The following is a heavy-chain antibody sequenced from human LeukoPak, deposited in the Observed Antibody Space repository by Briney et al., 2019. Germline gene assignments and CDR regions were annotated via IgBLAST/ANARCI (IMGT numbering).Heavy chain of an antibody. D-gene: IGHD3-3*01. CDR1: GGSIDGSTGH. V-gene: IGHV4-39*07. CDR2: IFYRGSP. CDR3: AREFSWSGFFDY. Sequence: SETLSLTCAVSGGSIDGSTGHWGWIRQPPGKGLEWIGSIFYRGSPYYNPSLNSRVTISIDRSKSQFSLELTSVTAADTAVYYCAREFSWSGFFDYWGQGTLVTVSS. J-gene: IGHJ4*02.